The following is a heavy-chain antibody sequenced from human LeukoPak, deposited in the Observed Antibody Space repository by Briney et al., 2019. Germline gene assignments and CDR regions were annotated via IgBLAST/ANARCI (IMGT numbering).Heavy chain of an antibody. J-gene: IGHJ5*02. CDR1: GYTFTSYY. Sequence: GASVKVSCKASGYTFTSYYMHWVRQATGQGLEWMGWMNPNSGNTGYAQKFQGRVTMTRNTSISTAYMELSSLRSEDTAVYYCARSYSSGWFGNWFDPWGQGTLVTVSS. CDR2: MNPNSGNT. V-gene: IGHV1-8*02. CDR3: ARSYSSGWFGNWFDP. D-gene: IGHD6-19*01.